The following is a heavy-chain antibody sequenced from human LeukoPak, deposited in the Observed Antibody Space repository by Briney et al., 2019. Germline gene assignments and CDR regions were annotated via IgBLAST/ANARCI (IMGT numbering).Heavy chain of an antibody. CDR2: ISYEGGTQ. CDR3: AKDPYRASSGLVDY. J-gene: IGHJ4*02. V-gene: IGHV3-30*18. Sequence: GGSLRLSCAASGVTLSPYGMHWVRQAPGKGLEWVAVISYEGGTQHYADSVKGRYIISRDNPRNTLYLQMNSLRAEDTAVYYCAKDPYRASSGLVDYWGQGTLVTVSS. CDR1: GVTLSPYG. D-gene: IGHD5-12*01.